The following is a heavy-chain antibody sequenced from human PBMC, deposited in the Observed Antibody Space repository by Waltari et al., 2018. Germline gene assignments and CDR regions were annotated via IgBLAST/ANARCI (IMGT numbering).Heavy chain of an antibody. CDR2: IRYDGSNK. Sequence: QVPLVESGGGVVQPGGSLRLSCAASGFTFSSYGMHWVRQAPGKGLEWVAFIRYDGSNKYYADSVKGRFTISRDNSKNTLYLQMNSLRAEDTAVYYCAKDKGQQQLALDYWGQGTLVTVSS. D-gene: IGHD6-13*01. V-gene: IGHV3-30*02. CDR1: GFTFSSYG. CDR3: AKDKGQQQLALDY. J-gene: IGHJ4*02.